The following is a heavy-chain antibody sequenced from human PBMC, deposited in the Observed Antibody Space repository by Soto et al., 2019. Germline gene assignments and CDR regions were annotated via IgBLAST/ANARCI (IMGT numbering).Heavy chain of an antibody. CDR1: GFSFSNYW. D-gene: IGHD2-8*01. J-gene: IGHJ4*02. CDR3: AGGCTNGGCFGSF. V-gene: IGHV3-74*01. CDR2: INSDGTST. Sequence: GGSLRLSCAASGFSFSNYWMYWVRQAPGKGLVWVSRINSDGTSTSYADSVKGRFTISRDNAKNTLYLQMNSLRAEDTAVYYCAGGCTNGGCFGSFWGQGTLVTVSS.